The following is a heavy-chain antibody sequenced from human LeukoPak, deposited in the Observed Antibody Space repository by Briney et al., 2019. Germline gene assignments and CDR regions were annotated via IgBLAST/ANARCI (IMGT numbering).Heavy chain of an antibody. CDR3: ARDLGLTISANWFDP. J-gene: IGHJ5*02. D-gene: IGHD3-9*01. Sequence: PSETLSLTCGVSGYSISSGYFWVWTRQPPGKGLEWIGSVYHTGATYYNPSLRSPVTISVDTSNNQFSLELNSVTAADTAVYYCARDLGLTISANWFDPWGQGTLVTVSS. V-gene: IGHV4-38-2*02. CDR1: GYSISSGYF. CDR2: VYHTGAT.